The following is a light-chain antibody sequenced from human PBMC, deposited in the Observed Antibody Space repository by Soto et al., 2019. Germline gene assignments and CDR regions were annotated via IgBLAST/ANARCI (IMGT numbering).Light chain of an antibody. J-gene: IGKJ4*01. CDR1: QSVSAS. CDR2: DVS. Sequence: EVVLTQSPDALSLSPGERATVSCRASQSVSASLAWYQQRPGQAPRLLIYDVSNRAPGIPDRFSGGGSGTDFTLSISSPHPEDSATYYCLSRFDWPTFGGGATLEIK. CDR3: LSRFDWPT. V-gene: IGKV3-11*01.